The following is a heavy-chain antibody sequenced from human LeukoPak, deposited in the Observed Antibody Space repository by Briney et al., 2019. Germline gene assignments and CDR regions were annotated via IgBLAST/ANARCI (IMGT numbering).Heavy chain of an antibody. V-gene: IGHV3-21*01. CDR2: ISSSSSYI. CDR1: GFTFSSYS. CDR3: ARATKDDFWSGYYNYFDY. J-gene: IGHJ4*02. Sequence: GGSLRLSCAASGFTFSSYSMNWVRQAPGKGLEWVSSISSSSSYIYYADSVKGRFTISRDNAKNSLYLQMNSLRAEDTAVYYCARATKDDFWSGYYNYFDYWGQGTLVTVSS. D-gene: IGHD3-3*01.